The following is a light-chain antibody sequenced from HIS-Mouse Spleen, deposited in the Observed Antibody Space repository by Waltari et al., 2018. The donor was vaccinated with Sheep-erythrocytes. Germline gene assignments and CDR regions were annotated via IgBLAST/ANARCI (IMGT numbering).Light chain of an antibody. J-gene: IGLJ3*02. CDR1: RLGDKY. CDR3: QAWDSSTAWV. V-gene: IGLV3-1*01. CDR2: QDS. Sequence: SYELTQPPSVSVSPGQTASIPCSGARLGDKYACWYQQEPGQSPVLVIYQDSKRPSGIPERFSGSNSGNTATLTISGTQAMDEADYYCQAWDSSTAWVFGGGTKLTVL.